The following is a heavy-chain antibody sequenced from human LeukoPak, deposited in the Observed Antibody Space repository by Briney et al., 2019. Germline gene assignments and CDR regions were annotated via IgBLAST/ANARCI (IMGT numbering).Heavy chain of an antibody. CDR1: GFTFSTYA. Sequence: PGGSLRLSCAASGFTFSTYAMSWVRQAPGKGLEWVSAIRGSGGSTYYADSVKGRFTISRDNSKNTLYLQMNSLRAEDTAVYYCAKDPRVGATAADYFQYWGQGTLVTVSS. D-gene: IGHD1-26*01. CDR2: IRGSGGST. CDR3: AKDPRVGATAADYFQY. V-gene: IGHV3-23*01. J-gene: IGHJ1*01.